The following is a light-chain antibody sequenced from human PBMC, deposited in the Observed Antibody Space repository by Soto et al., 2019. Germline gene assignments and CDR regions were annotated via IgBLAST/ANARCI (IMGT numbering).Light chain of an antibody. Sequence: QSVLAQPASVSGSPGQSIPISCTGTSSDVGGYNYVSWYQQHPGKAPKLMIYEVSNRPSGVSNRFSGSKSGNTASLTISGLQAEDEADYYCSSYTSSSIPNVFGTGTKVTVL. CDR1: SSDVGGYNY. CDR3: SSYTSSSIPNV. V-gene: IGLV2-14*01. J-gene: IGLJ1*01. CDR2: EVS.